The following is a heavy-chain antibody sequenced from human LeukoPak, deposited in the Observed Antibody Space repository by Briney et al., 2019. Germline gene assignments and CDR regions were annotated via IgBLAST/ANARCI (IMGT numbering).Heavy chain of an antibody. CDR1: GFTFSDHY. J-gene: IGHJ3*02. V-gene: IGHV3-72*01. CDR2: NSNKANNYTP. Sequence: GGSLRLSCVASGFTFSDHYIDWVRQAPGKGLEWIGRNSNKANNYTPDYAASVKGRFTILRDDSKSIAYLQMNSLKTEDTAVYYCTRADRDPSDFWSGYYAGHHGYHDAFDIWGQGTMVTVSS. CDR3: TRADRDPSDFWSGYYAGHHGYHDAFDI. D-gene: IGHD3-3*01.